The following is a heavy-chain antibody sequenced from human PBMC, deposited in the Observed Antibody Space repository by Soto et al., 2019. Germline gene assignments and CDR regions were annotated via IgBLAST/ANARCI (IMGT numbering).Heavy chain of an antibody. J-gene: IGHJ4*02. Sequence: SDTLSLTCTVSGCSISSYYWNWIRQPPGQGMEWIGYIYYSGSTNYNPSLKSRVTISVDTSKNQFSLKLSSVTAADSAVYYCARGYGDYVSDYWGQGTRVTVS. CDR1: GCSISSYY. V-gene: IGHV4-59*01. D-gene: IGHD4-17*01. CDR2: IYYSGST. CDR3: ARGYGDYVSDY.